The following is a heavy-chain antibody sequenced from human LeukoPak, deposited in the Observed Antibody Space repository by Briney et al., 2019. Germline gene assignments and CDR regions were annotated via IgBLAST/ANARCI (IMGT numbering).Heavy chain of an antibody. CDR1: GYTLTELS. J-gene: IGHJ4*02. V-gene: IGHV1-69*02. D-gene: IGHD2-2*01. CDR3: ASTGYQLTIDYYFDY. CDR2: IIPILGIA. Sequence: SVKVSCKVSGYTLTELSMHWVRQAPGQGLEWMGRIIPILGIANYAQKFQGRVTITADKSTSTAYMELSSLRSEDTAVYYCASTGYQLTIDYYFDYWGQGTLVTVSS.